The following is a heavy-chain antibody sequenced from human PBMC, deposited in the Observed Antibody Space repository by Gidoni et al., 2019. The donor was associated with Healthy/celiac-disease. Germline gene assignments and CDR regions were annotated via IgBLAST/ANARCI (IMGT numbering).Heavy chain of an antibody. Sequence: QVPLKASGPVLVKLTETLTLPCTVSVFSLSNARMGVSWIRQPPGKALEWLAHIFSNDEKSYSTSLKSRLTISKDTSKSQVVLTMTNMDPVDTATYYCARTLAGTDSWAFDYWGQGTLVTVSS. D-gene: IGHD1-1*01. CDR3: ARTLAGTDSWAFDY. CDR2: IFSNDEK. V-gene: IGHV2-26*01. CDR1: VFSLSNARMG. J-gene: IGHJ4*02.